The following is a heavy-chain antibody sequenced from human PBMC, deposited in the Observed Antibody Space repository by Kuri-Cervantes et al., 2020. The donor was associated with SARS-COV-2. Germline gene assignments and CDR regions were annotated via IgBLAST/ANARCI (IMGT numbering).Heavy chain of an antibody. D-gene: IGHD3-22*01. J-gene: IGHJ4*02. CDR2: ISSSSSTI. Sequence: ETLSLTCAASGFTFSSYSMNWVRQAPGKGLEWVSYISSSSSTIYYADSVKGRFTISRDNAKNSLYLQMNSLRAEDKAVYYCARERYYYDSSGYYSLFDYWGQGTLVTVSS. CDR1: GFTFSSYS. CDR3: ARERYYYDSSGYYSLFDY. V-gene: IGHV3-48*01.